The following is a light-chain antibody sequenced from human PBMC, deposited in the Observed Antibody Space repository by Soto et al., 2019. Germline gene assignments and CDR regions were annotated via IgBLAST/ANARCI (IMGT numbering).Light chain of an antibody. V-gene: IGLV2-14*01. J-gene: IGLJ2*01. CDR1: SSDIGVYNY. CDR2: DVT. Sequence: QSALTQPASVSASPGQSVTISCTGTSSDIGVYNYVSWYQQHPGKAPKLMIYDVTNQPSGVSNRFSGSKSGNTASLTITGLQAEDEADYYCSSYAGSGTFEIFGGGTKLTVL. CDR3: SSYAGSGTFEI.